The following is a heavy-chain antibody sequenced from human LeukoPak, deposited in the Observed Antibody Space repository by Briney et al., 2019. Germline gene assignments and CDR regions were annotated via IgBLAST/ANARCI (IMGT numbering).Heavy chain of an antibody. Sequence: GGSLRLSCAASGFTFSSYVMHWVRHATGKGLEWVSAIGTAGDTYYPGSVKGRFTISRENAKNSLYLQMNSLRAGDTAVYYCARRSERWGAFDIWGQGTMVTVSS. CDR1: GFTFSSYV. D-gene: IGHD1-14*01. J-gene: IGHJ3*02. V-gene: IGHV3-13*01. CDR3: ARRSERWGAFDI. CDR2: IGTAGDT.